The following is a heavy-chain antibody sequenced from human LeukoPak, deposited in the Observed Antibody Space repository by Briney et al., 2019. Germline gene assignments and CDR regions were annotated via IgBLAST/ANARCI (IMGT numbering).Heavy chain of an antibody. D-gene: IGHD3-22*01. CDR3: ARGPYDSSRD. J-gene: IGHJ4*02. CDR1: GGSISSDDYY. CDR2: IYYSGIT. V-gene: IGHV4-30-4*01. Sequence: SETLSLTCTVSGGSISSDDYYWSWIRQPPGKGLEWIGYIYYSGITYYNPSLKSRVTISVDTSKNQFSLKLSSVTAADTAVYYCARGPYDSSRDWGQGTLVTVSS.